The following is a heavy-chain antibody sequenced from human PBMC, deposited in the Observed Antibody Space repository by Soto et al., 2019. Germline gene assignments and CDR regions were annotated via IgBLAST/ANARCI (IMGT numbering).Heavy chain of an antibody. Sequence: LRLSCAAPGSSFSSYAMNWVRHVPGKGLEWVAFISHDGSNKYNPDSVKGRFTLSRDNSKNMLYLEMNSLRVEDTAVYYCAREFGLSAGGSTRGYFLHWGQGTLVTVSS. V-gene: IGHV3-30-3*01. CDR2: ISHDGSNK. CDR3: AREFGLSAGGSTRGYFLH. J-gene: IGHJ1*01. CDR1: GSSFSSYA. D-gene: IGHD1-26*01.